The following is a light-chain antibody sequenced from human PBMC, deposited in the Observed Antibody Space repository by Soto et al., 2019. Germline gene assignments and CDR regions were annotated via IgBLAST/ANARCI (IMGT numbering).Light chain of an antibody. CDR1: QGISND. CDR2: DAS. J-gene: IGKJ1*01. V-gene: IGKV1-17*01. Sequence: DIQMTQSPSSLSASVVDRVTITCRASQGISNDLGWYQHKPGKAPNLLIYDASTLESGVPSRFSGSGSGTEFTLTISSLQPDDFATYYCQHYSTVWAFGQGTKVDIK. CDR3: QHYSTVWA.